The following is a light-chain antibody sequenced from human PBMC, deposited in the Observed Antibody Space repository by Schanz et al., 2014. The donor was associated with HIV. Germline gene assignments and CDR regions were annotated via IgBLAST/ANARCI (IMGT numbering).Light chain of an antibody. Sequence: DILMTQSPATLSVSPGERVTLSCRAGQSVRSNLAWYQHKPGQAPRLLIYRASTGATGVPARFSGSGSETEFTLTISSLQSEDFAVYYCQQYNDWPPITFGQGTRLGIK. V-gene: IGKV3-15*01. CDR1: QSVRSN. CDR3: QQYNDWPPIT. J-gene: IGKJ5*01. CDR2: RAS.